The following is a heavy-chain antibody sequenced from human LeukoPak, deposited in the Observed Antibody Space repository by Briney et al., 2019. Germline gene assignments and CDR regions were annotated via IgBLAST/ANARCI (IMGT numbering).Heavy chain of an antibody. J-gene: IGHJ4*02. V-gene: IGHV3-53*01. Sequence: PGGSLRLSCTASGFTFSNNYMNWVRQAPGKGLEWVSVISSGGSTYYADSVKGRFTISRDNSKNTLYLQMNSLRAEDTAVYYCAREGDGYSYDLRHSDYGGQGTLVTVSS. CDR3: AREGDGYSYDLRHSDY. CDR1: GFTFSNNY. D-gene: IGHD5-24*01. CDR2: ISSGGST.